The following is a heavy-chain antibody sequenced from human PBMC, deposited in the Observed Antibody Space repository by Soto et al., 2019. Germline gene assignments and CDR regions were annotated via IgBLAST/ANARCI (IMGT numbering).Heavy chain of an antibody. CDR2: ISYDGSNK. D-gene: IGHD3-3*01. J-gene: IGHJ4*02. CDR1: GFTFSSYA. Sequence: SLRLSCAASGFTFSSYAMHWVRQAPGKGLEWVAVISYDGSNKYYADSVKGRFTISRDNSKNTLYLQMNSLRAEDTAVYYCARDQQEWLLSSGYFDYWGQGTLVTVSS. V-gene: IGHV3-30-3*01. CDR3: ARDQQEWLLSSGYFDY.